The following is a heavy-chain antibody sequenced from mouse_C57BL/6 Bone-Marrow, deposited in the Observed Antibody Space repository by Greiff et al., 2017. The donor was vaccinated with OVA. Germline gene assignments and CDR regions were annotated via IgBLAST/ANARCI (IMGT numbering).Heavy chain of an antibody. CDR3: ARYYGTPGYFDY. J-gene: IGHJ2*01. V-gene: IGHV1-81*01. CDR1: GYTFTSYG. D-gene: IGHD1-1*01. CDR2: IYPRSGNT. Sequence: QVQLQQSGAELARPGASVKLSCKASGYTFTSYGISWVKQRTGQGLEWIGEIYPRSGNTYYNEKFKGKATLTADKSSSTAYMELRSLTSEDSAVYVCARYYGTPGYFDYWGQGTTLTVSS.